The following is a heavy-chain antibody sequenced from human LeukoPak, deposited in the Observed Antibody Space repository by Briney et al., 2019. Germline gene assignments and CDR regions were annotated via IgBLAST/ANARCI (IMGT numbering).Heavy chain of an antibody. D-gene: IGHD3-10*01. J-gene: IGHJ5*02. V-gene: IGHV4-39*07. CDR1: GGSISSGGYY. CDR3: ARDLSTYYYGSGSANWFDP. Sequence: SETLSLTCTVSGGSISSGGYYWSWIRQPPGKGLEWIGSIYYSGSTHYNPSLKSRVTISIDTSKNQFSLKLSSVIAADTAMYYCARDLSTYYYGSGSANWFDPWGQGTLVTVSS. CDR2: IYYSGST.